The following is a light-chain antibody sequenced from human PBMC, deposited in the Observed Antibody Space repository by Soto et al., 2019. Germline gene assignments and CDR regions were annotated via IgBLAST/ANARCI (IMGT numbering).Light chain of an antibody. J-gene: IGKJ4*01. CDR2: DAS. V-gene: IGKV1-5*01. CDR3: QQYNNY. Sequence: ETEMTHSASTMSKNIGDRVTITCRASQNINNWLAWYQQKPGKAPKLLIYDASRLKSGVPSRFSGSGSGTEFTLTISSLQPDDSATYYCQQYNNYFGGGTKVDIK. CDR1: QNINNW.